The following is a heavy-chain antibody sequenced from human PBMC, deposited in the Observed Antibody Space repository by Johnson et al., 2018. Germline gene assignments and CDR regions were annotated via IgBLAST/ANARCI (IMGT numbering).Heavy chain of an antibody. D-gene: IGHD4-17*01. CDR1: GFTFSSYS. J-gene: IGHJ5*02. Sequence: VQLVQSGGGLVQPGGSLRLSCAASGFTFSSYSMNWVRQAPGKGLEWVSYISSSSSTIYYADSVKGRFTISRDNAKNSLYLQMNSLRAEDTAVYYCARDSNGVLFDPGGQGTLVPVSS. CDR3: ARDSNGVLFDP. V-gene: IGHV3-48*01. CDR2: ISSSSSTI.